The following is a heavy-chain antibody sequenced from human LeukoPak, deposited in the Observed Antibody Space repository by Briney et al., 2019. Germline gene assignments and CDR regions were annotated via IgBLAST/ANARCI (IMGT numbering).Heavy chain of an antibody. D-gene: IGHD1-26*01. CDR2: INPSGGST. J-gene: IGHJ4*02. Sequence: ASVKVSWKASGYTFTSYYMHWVRQAPGQGLEWMGIINPSGGSTSYAQKFQGRVTMTRDTSTSTVYMELSSLRSEDTAVYYCARSWEGYYFDYWGQGTLVTVSS. CDR3: ARSWEGYYFDY. CDR1: GYTFTSYY. V-gene: IGHV1-46*01.